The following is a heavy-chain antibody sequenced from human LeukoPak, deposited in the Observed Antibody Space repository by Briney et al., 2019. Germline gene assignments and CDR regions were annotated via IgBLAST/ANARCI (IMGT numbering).Heavy chain of an antibody. Sequence: ASVKVSCKTSGYTFTTYYMHWVRQPPGQGLEWMGIINPSDGSTSYAEKFQGRVTMTRDTSTSTVYMELSSLRSEDTAVYYCARPLPYRSGGSCSIVGTDYWGQGSLVTVSS. CDR2: INPSDGST. V-gene: IGHV1-46*01. J-gene: IGHJ4*02. D-gene: IGHD2-15*01. CDR1: GYTFTTYY. CDR3: ARPLPYRSGGSCSIVGTDY.